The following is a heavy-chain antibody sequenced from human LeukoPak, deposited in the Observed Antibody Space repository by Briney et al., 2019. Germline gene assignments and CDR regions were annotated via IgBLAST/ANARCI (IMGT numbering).Heavy chain of an antibody. Sequence: GSLRLSCAASGFAFSAYGMSWVRQAPGKGLEWVSALSGNGITTYYADSVKGRFTISRDNSKNTMYLQMNSLRAEDTAVYYCAKDGGSWNFDYWGQGTLVTVSS. CDR2: LSGNGITT. CDR3: AKDGGSWNFDY. V-gene: IGHV3-23*01. CDR1: GFAFSAYG. D-gene: IGHD2-15*01. J-gene: IGHJ4*02.